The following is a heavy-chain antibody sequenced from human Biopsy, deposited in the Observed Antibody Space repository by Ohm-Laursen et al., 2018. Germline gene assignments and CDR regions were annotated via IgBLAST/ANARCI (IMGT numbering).Heavy chain of an antibody. D-gene: IGHD2-15*01. CDR2: IFYDGSNT. CDR1: GFTFNNYG. Sequence: RSLRLSCSASGFTFNNYGMQWVRQAPGKGLEWVAFIFYDGSNTYYADSVKGRFTISRDNSRDTLYLQMSSLRAEDTAVYYCARAYPPPGRRLVAVAGDFDCWAREPGSPSLQ. CDR3: ARAYPPPGRRLVAVAGDFDC. J-gene: IGHJ4*02. V-gene: IGHV3-30*03.